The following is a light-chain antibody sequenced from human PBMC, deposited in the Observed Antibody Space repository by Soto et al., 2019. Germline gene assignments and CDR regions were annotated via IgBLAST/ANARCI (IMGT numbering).Light chain of an antibody. J-gene: IGKJ5*01. Sequence: EIVSTQSPGTLSLSTGERATLPCSSSQSVSSNYSAWHQHKPCQAPTLLIYGASSRATGIPDRFSGSGSWTDFTLTISRLEPEDIAVFYCQQYAESPITFGQGTRWRL. CDR2: GAS. V-gene: IGKV3-20*01. CDR1: QSVSSNY. CDR3: QQYAESPIT.